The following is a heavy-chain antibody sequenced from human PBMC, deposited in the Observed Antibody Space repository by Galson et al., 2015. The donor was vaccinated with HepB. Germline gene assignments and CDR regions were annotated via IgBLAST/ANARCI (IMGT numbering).Heavy chain of an antibody. V-gene: IGHV3-49*03. J-gene: IGHJ4*02. CDR3: TRAPLGYSHALVFDY. Sequence: SLRLSCAASGFTFGDYAMSWFRQAPGKGLEWVGFSRSKAYGGTTEYAASVKGRFTISRDDSKSIAYLQMNSLKTEDTAVYYCTRAPLGYSHALVFDYWGQGTLVTVSS. CDR1: GFTFGDYA. D-gene: IGHD5-18*01. CDR2: SRSKAYGGTT.